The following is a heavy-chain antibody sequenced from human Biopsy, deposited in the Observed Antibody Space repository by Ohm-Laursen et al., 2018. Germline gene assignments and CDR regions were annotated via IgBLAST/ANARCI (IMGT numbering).Heavy chain of an antibody. J-gene: IGHJ3*01. V-gene: IGHV4-59*12. Sequence: SETLSLTCNVSGGSISSNYWSWIRQPPGKGLEWIGYINDNGNTNYNPSLKSRVTISVDTSMTKFSLKLKSVTAADTALYFCARHFYDNFGPTPFDAFDLWGQGTLVTVSA. D-gene: IGHD3-22*01. CDR3: ARHFYDNFGPTPFDAFDL. CDR2: INDNGNT. CDR1: GGSISSNY.